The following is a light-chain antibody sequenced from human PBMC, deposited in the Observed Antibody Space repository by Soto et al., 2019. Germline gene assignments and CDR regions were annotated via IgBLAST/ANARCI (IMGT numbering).Light chain of an antibody. CDR2: DVS. CDR1: SSDVGGYNY. CDR3: SSYTSSSTVV. V-gene: IGLV2-14*01. Sequence: QSALTQPASVSGSPGQSSTISCTGTSSDVGGYNYVSWYQQHPGKAPKLMIYDVSNRPSGVSNRFSGSKSGNTASLTISGLQDEDEADYYCSSYTSSSTVVFGGGTKLTVL. J-gene: IGLJ2*01.